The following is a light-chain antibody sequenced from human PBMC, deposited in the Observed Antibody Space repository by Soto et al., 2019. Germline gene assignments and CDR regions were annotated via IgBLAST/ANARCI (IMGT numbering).Light chain of an antibody. V-gene: IGKV3-15*01. Sequence: EKVMTQSPAALSVSPGERATLSCRASQSVNSNLAWYQQKAGQAPRLLLYGASTRATGIPARFSGSASGTEFTLTISSLQSEDSAVYYCQRYNDWPLTFGGGTKVEIK. CDR1: QSVNSN. J-gene: IGKJ4*01. CDR3: QRYNDWPLT. CDR2: GAS.